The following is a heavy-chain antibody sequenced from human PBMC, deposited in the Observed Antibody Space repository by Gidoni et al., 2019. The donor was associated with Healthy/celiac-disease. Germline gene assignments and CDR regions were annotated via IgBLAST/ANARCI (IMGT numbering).Heavy chain of an antibody. CDR2: IYYSGST. V-gene: IGHV4-39*01. CDR1: GGSISSSSSY. J-gene: IGHJ4*02. CDR3: ASFDILTGYTVDY. Sequence: QLQLQESGPGLVKPSETLSLTCTVSGGSISSSSSYWGWLRQPPGKGLEWIGSIYYSGSTYYNPSLKSRVTISVDTSKNQFSLKLSSVTAADTAVYYCASFDILTGYTVDYWGQGTLVTVSS. D-gene: IGHD3-9*01.